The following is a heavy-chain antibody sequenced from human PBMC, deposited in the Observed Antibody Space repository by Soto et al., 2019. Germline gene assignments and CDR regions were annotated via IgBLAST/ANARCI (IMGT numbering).Heavy chain of an antibody. CDR3: ARDTLTLSGVGRGKVYYGLDV. Sequence: GGSLRLSCAASGFAFSSYEMNWVRQAPGQGLEWVSYISTSESIVYYADSVRGRFTISRDNAKNSLFLQMNSLRAEDTAVYYCARDTLTLSGVGRGKVYYGLDVWGQGTTVTVSS. V-gene: IGHV3-48*03. CDR1: GFAFSSYE. D-gene: IGHD3-3*01. J-gene: IGHJ6*02. CDR2: ISTSESIV.